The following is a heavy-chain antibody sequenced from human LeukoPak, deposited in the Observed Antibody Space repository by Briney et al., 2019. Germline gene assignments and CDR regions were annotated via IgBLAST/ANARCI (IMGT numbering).Heavy chain of an antibody. CDR3: AKDYYYGSGSYCCGWGFYGMDV. CDR1: GFTFSSYW. Sequence: GGSLRLSCAASGFTFSSYWMSWVRQAPGKGLEWVANIKQDGSEKYYADSVKGRFTISRDNAKNSLYLQMNSLRAEDTALYYCAKDYYYGSGSYCCGWGFYGMDVWGQGTTVTVSS. D-gene: IGHD3-10*01. V-gene: IGHV3-7*03. J-gene: IGHJ6*02. CDR2: IKQDGSEK.